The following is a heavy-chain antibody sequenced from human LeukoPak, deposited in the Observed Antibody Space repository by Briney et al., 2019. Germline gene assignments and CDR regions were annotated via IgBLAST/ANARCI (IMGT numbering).Heavy chain of an antibody. V-gene: IGHV3-74*01. CDR1: GFTFSNDW. D-gene: IGHD2-15*01. J-gene: IGHJ4*02. CDR3: AGTWSFDY. CDR2: ISGDGTTT. Sequence: GGSLRLSCAVSGFTFSNDWMHWARQAPGKGLLWASRISGDGTTTNYADSVKGRFTISRDNAKNTLYLQMDSLRAEDTAVYYCAGTWSFDYWGQGTLVTVSS.